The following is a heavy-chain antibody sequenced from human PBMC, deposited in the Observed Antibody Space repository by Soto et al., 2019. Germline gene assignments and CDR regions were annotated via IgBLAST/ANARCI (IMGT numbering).Heavy chain of an antibody. CDR3: ARTVNYYYYMDV. Sequence: WVRQAPGQRLEWMGWINAGNGNTKYSQKFQGRVTITRDTSASTAYMELSSLRSEDTAVYYCARTVNYYYYMDVWGKGTTVTVSS. D-gene: IGHD4-4*01. V-gene: IGHV1-3*01. J-gene: IGHJ6*03. CDR2: INAGNGNT.